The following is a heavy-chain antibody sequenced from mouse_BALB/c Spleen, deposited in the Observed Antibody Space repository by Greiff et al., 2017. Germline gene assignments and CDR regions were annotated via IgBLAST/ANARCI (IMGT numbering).Heavy chain of an antibody. CDR1: GYTFTSYW. Sequence: QVQLQQSGAELARPGASVKLSCKASGYTFTSYWMQWVKQRPGQGLEWIGAIYPGDGDTRYTQKFKGKATLTADKSSNTAYLQLSSLTSEDTAVYYCNGYDAMDYWGQGTSVTVSS. CDR3: NGYDAMDY. J-gene: IGHJ4*01. V-gene: IGHV1-87*01. CDR2: IYPGDGDT.